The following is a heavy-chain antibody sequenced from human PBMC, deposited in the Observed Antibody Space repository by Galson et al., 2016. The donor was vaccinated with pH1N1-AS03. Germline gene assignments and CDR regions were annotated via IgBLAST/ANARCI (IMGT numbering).Heavy chain of an antibody. D-gene: IGHD3-16*01. CDR1: GFTVSSNY. Sequence: SLRLSCAASGFTVSSNYMSWVRQAPGKGLEWVSDIYISGTTYYADSVKGRFTISRDNSKNTLYLQMNSLRAEDTAVYYRTRDRVVVGEGWYYGMDAWGQGTTVTVSS. J-gene: IGHJ6*02. CDR3: TRDRVVVGEGWYYGMDA. CDR2: IYISGTT. V-gene: IGHV3-53*01.